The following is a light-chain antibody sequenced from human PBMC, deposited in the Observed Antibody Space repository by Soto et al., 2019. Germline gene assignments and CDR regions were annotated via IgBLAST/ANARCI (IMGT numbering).Light chain of an antibody. V-gene: IGKV4-1*01. CDR2: WAS. CDR1: QSVLSSSNNENY. Sequence: DIVMTQSPDSLAVSLGERATINCKSSQSVLSSSNNENYLAWYQQKPGQPPKLLIYWASTRESRVPDRFSGSGSGTDFTLTISSLQAEDVAVYFCQQYFSTPLTFGGGTKVEIK. CDR3: QQYFSTPLT. J-gene: IGKJ4*01.